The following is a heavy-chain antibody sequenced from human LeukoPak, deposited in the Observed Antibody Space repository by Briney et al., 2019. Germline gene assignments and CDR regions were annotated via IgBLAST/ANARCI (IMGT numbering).Heavy chain of an antibody. D-gene: IGHD3-10*02. J-gene: IGHJ6*04. CDR2: ISDRGDST. V-gene: IGHV3-23*01. CDR3: AELGITMIGGV. CDR1: GFSLTTYA. Sequence: PGGSLRLSCAASGFSLTTYAMGCVRQAPGKGLEWVSVISDRGDSTYYADSVKGRFTISRDSSKNTLYLQMNSLRAEDTAVYYCAELGITMIGGVWGKGTTVTISS.